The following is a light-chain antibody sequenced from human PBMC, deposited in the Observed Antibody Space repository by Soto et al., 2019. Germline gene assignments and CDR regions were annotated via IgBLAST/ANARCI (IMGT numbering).Light chain of an antibody. Sequence: EIVLTQSPGTLSLSPGERATLSCRASQSVSSSYLAWYQQKPGQAPRLLIYGASSRATGIPDRFSGSGSGTGFTLTISRLEPEDSAVYYCQQYGSSPLTFGGGTKVEIK. CDR1: QSVSSSY. CDR2: GAS. V-gene: IGKV3-20*01. J-gene: IGKJ4*01. CDR3: QQYGSSPLT.